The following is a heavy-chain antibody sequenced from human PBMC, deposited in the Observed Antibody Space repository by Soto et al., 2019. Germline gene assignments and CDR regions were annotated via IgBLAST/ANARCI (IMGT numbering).Heavy chain of an antibody. CDR1: GYSFTSYW. V-gene: IGHV5-51*01. J-gene: IGHJ6*02. CDR2: FDPADSDT. Sequence: WESLKISCKGSGYSFTSYWIGWVRQMPGKGLEWMGIFDPADSDTRYSPSFQGQVTISADKSISTAYLQWSSLKASDTAMYYCARNGIGNSSSFYFYAMDVWGQGNTVTVYS. CDR3: ARNGIGNSSSFYFYAMDV. D-gene: IGHD1-1*01.